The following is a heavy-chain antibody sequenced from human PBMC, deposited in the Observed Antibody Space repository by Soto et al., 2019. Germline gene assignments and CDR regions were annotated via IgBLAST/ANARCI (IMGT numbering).Heavy chain of an antibody. CDR2: INHLGSS. Sequence: QVQLQQWGAGLLKPSETLSLTCAVYGESSGGYYWTWIRQPPGKGLEWIGEINHLGSSNYNPSLKSRVPLSRVSSSNQFFLKVRSVSAADTAVYYCARGPMVRGVIWGQGTLVTVSS. CDR1: GESSGGYY. J-gene: IGHJ4*01. CDR3: ARGPMVRGVI. V-gene: IGHV4-34*01. D-gene: IGHD3-10*01.